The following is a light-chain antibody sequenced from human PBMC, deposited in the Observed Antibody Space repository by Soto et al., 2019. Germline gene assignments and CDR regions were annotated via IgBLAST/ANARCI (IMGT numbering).Light chain of an antibody. CDR1: QSVNSGY. V-gene: IGKV3-20*01. J-gene: IGKJ2*01. Sequence: EVVLTQSPGTLSLSPGERATLSCRASQSVNSGYLAWYQQKLGQAPRLLICGESSRATGIPDRFSGSGSGTDFTLTISRLEPEDFGVYYCQQHGNLPYTFGQGTKLEIK. CDR3: QQHGNLPYT. CDR2: GES.